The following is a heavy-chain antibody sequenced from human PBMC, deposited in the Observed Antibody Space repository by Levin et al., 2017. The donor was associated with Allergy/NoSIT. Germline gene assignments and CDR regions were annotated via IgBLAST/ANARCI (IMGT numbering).Heavy chain of an antibody. CDR1: GGSFSGYY. V-gene: IGHV4-34*01. Sequence: SQTLSLTCAVYGGSFSGYYWSWIRQPPGKGLEWIGEINHSGSTNYNPSLKSRVTISVDTSKNQFSLKLSSVTAADTAVYYCARSIVVVPDGHLSYYYYGMDVWGQGTTVTVSS. J-gene: IGHJ6*02. CDR2: INHSGST. CDR3: ARSIVVVPDGHLSYYYYGMDV. D-gene: IGHD2-2*01.